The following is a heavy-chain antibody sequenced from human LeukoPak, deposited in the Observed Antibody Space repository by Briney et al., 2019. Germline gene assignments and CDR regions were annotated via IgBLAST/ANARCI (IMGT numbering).Heavy chain of an antibody. CDR2: IYYSGST. CDR1: GGSMRTYY. J-gene: IGHJ4*02. V-gene: IGHV4-59*01. CDR3: ARGLPSIAAAVDY. D-gene: IGHD6-13*01. Sequence: SETLSLTCTVSGGSMRTYYWSWIRQPPGKRLEWIGNIYYSGSTNYNPFFKSRVTISVDTSKKQFSLKLNSVTAADTAVYFCARGLPSIAAAVDYWGQGILVAVSS.